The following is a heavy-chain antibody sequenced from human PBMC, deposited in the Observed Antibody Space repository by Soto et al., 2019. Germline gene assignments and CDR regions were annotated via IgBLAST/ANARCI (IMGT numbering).Heavy chain of an antibody. Sequence: GGSLRLSCAASGFTFSSYGMHWVRQAPGKGLEWVAVISYDGSNKYYADSVKGRFTISRDNSKDTLYLQMNSLRAEDTAVYYCAKVLMGCTSCYTEDYYYGMDVWGQGTTVTVSS. J-gene: IGHJ6*02. CDR3: AKVLMGCTSCYTEDYYYGMDV. D-gene: IGHD2-2*02. CDR1: GFTFSSYG. V-gene: IGHV3-30*18. CDR2: ISYDGSNK.